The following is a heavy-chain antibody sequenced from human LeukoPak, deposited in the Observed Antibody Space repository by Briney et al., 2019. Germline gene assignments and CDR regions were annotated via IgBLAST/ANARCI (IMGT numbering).Heavy chain of an antibody. CDR3: ARALGSRYGMDV. V-gene: IGHV4-59*12. J-gene: IGHJ6*02. D-gene: IGHD2-15*01. CDR2: IYYSGST. CDR1: GGSISSYY. Sequence: SETLSLTCTVSGGSISSYYWSWIRQPPGKGLEWIGYIYYSGSTNYNPSLKSRVTISVDRSKNQFSLKLSSVTAADTAVYYCARALGSRYGMDVWGQGTTVTVSS.